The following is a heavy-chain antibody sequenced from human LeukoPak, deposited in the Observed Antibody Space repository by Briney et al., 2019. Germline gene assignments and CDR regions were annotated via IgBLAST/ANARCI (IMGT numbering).Heavy chain of an antibody. Sequence: GGSLRLSCAASGFTFSDFWMHWVRQAPGKGLVWVSRINSGGTVTNYADSVKGRLTISRDNAKNSLYLQMNSLRAEDTAVYYCASGVEGRNEYFQHWGQGTLVTVSS. CDR1: GFTFSDFW. D-gene: IGHD3-10*01. CDR2: INSGGTVT. V-gene: IGHV3-74*01. CDR3: ASGVEGRNEYFQH. J-gene: IGHJ1*01.